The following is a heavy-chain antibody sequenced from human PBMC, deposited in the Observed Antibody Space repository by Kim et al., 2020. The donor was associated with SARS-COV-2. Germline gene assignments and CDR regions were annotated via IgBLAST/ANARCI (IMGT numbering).Heavy chain of an antibody. CDR3: ARHVATMVRGVIKPTRFDY. J-gene: IGHJ4*02. D-gene: IGHD3-10*01. V-gene: IGHV4-39*01. Sequence: SRVTISVDTSKNQFSLKLSSVTAADTAVYYCARHVATMVRGVIKPTRFDYWGQGTLVTVSS.